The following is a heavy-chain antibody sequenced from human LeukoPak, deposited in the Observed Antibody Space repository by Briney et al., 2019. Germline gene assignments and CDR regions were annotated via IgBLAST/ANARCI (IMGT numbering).Heavy chain of an antibody. CDR1: GDSVSSNTTG. V-gene: IGHV6-1*01. Sequence: SQTLSLTCVISGDSVSSNTTGWNWLRQSPSRGLEWLGRTYYRSKWYNDYAVSVKSRITINSDTSKNQFSVQLNSVTPEDTAVYYCARDNFRGIAVTAYSWFDPWGQGTLVTVSS. D-gene: IGHD6-19*01. J-gene: IGHJ5*02. CDR3: ARDNFRGIAVTAYSWFDP. CDR2: TYYRSKWYN.